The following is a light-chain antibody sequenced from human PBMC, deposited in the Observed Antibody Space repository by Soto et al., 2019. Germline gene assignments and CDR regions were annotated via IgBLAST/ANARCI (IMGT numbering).Light chain of an antibody. J-gene: IGKJ1*01. Sequence: EIVLTQSPVTLSVSPGDTATLACRASERVSSHLAWYQQKPGQAPRLLIYAASTRAIDIPDRFSGSGSGTDFTLTISRLEPEDFAVYYCKQYGYLGKFGQGTKVDIK. V-gene: IGKV3-20*01. CDR3: KQYGYLGK. CDR1: ERVSSH. CDR2: AAS.